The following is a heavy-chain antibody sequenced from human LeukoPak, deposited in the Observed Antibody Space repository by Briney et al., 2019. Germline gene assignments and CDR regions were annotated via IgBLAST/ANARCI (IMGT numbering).Heavy chain of an antibody. CDR2: IYSGGST. CDR1: GFAFRSHA. Sequence: GGSLRLSCTASGFAFRSHAMHWVRQAPGKGLEWVSVIYSGGSTYYADSVKGRFTISRDNSKNTLYLQMNSLRAEDTAVYYCARALWFGELYFDYWGQGTLVTVSS. V-gene: IGHV3-66*01. J-gene: IGHJ4*02. CDR3: ARALWFGELYFDY. D-gene: IGHD3-10*01.